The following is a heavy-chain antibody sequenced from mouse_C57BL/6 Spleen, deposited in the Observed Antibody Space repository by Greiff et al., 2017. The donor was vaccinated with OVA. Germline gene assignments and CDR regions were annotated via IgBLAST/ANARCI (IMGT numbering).Heavy chain of an antibody. CDR2: IYPGDGDT. CDR1: GYAFSSSW. CDR3: ARFSGILYAMDY. V-gene: IGHV1-82*01. Sequence: QVQLKQSGPELVKPGASVKISCKASGYAFSSSWMNWVKQRPGKGLEWIGRIYPGDGDTNYNGKFKGKATLTAYKSSSTAYMQLISLTSEDSAVYFCARFSGILYAMDYWGQGTSVTVSS. J-gene: IGHJ4*01.